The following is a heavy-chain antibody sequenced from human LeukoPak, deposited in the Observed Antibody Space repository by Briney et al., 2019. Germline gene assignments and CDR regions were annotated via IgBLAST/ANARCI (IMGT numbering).Heavy chain of an antibody. CDR3: ARGPQLWLRGNWFDP. J-gene: IGHJ5*02. D-gene: IGHD5-18*01. V-gene: IGHV1-2*02. CDR1: GYTFTGYY. Sequence: ASVKVSCKASGYTFTGYYMHWVRQAPGQGLEWMGWINPNSGGTNYAQKFQGRVTMTRDTSTSTAYMELSRLRSDDTAVYYCARGPQLWLRGNWFDPWGQGTLVTVSS. CDR2: INPNSGGT.